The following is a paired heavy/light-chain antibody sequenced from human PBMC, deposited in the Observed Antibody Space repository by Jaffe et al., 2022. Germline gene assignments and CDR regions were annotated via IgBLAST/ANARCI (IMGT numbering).Light chain of an antibody. Sequence: QSALTQPPSASGSPGQSVTISCTGTSSDVGGYNYVSWYQQHPGKAPKLMIYEVSKRPSGVPDRFSGSKSGNTASLTVSGLQAEDEADYYCSSYAGSNIFYVFGTGTKVTVL. CDR1: SSDVGGYNY. J-gene: IGLJ1*01. CDR2: EVS. CDR3: SSYAGSNIFYV. V-gene: IGLV2-8*01.
Heavy chain of an antibody. CDR1: GLSVSTREMR. V-gene: IGHV2-70*04. CDR2: IDWDNDK. J-gene: IGHJ4*02. Sequence: QVTLKESGPALVKPTQTLTLTCTFSGLSVSTREMRASWIRQPPGKALEWLARIDWDNDKFYSTYLKTRLTISKDTSKNQVVLTMTNMDPVDTATYYCVLGYSSSWYFDYWGQGTLVTVSS. D-gene: IGHD6-13*01. CDR3: VLGYSSSWYFDY.